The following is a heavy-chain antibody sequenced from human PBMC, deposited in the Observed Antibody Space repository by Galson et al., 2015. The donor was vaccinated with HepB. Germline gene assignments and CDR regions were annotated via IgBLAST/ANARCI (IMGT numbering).Heavy chain of an antibody. CDR3: VVSEDEFWSGYRGAFDI. J-gene: IGHJ3*02. CDR2: IHYGGFT. Sequence: ETLSLTCTVSGGSISSSNKYWGWIRQSPGKGLEWVRSIHYGGFTYDNPSLKSRVAMSADTSKNQFSLRLTSVTAADTAVYYCVVSEDEFWSGYRGAFDIWGQGAMVTVSS. CDR1: GGSISSSNKY. D-gene: IGHD3-3*01. V-gene: IGHV4-39*01.